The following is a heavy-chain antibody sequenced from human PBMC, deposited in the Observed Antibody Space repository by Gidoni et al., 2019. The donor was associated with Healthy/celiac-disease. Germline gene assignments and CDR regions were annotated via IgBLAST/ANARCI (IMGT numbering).Heavy chain of an antibody. D-gene: IGHD5-12*01. CDR3: ARGPRWLQLKNYYYGMDV. J-gene: IGHJ6*01. V-gene: IGHV4-34*01. CDR2: INHSGST. Sequence: QEQLQQWGAVLLKPAESLSLTCAVYAGSFSGYYWSWIRQPPGKVLEGIGYINHSGSTNYNPSLKSRVPISVDTSKNQFSLMLSSVTAADTAVYYCARGPRWLQLKNYYYGMDVWGQGTTFTVSS. CDR1: AGSFSGYY.